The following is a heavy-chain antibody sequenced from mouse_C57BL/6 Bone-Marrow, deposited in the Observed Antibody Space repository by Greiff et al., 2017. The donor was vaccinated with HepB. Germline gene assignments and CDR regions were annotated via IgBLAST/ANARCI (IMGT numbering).Heavy chain of an antibody. CDR2: IDPANGNT. J-gene: IGHJ2*01. V-gene: IGHV14-3*01. CDR1: GFTFKNTY. Sequence: VQLQQSVAELVRPGASVKLSCTASGFTFKNTYMHWVKQRPEQGLEWIGRIDPANGNTKYAPKFQGKATITADTSSNTAYLQLSSLTSEDTAIYYCARDGGGGWGQGTTLTVSS. D-gene: IGHD2-3*01. CDR3: ARDGGGG.